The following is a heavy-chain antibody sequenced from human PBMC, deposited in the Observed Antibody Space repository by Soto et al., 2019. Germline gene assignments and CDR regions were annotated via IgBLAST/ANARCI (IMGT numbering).Heavy chain of an antibody. CDR1: GGSISSYY. J-gene: IGHJ5*02. Sequence: SETLSLTCTVSGGSISSYYWSWIRQPPGKGLEWIGYIYYSGSTNYNPSLKSRVTISVDTSKNQFSLKLSSVTAADTAVYYCAREYSSSWYNWFDPWGQGTLVPVSS. V-gene: IGHV4-59*01. CDR3: AREYSSSWYNWFDP. D-gene: IGHD6-13*01. CDR2: IYYSGST.